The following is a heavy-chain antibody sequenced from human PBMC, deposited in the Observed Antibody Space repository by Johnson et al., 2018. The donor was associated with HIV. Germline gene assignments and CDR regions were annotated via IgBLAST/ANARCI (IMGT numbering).Heavy chain of an antibody. J-gene: IGHJ3*02. CDR3: ARVGHSGYRSFDI. CDR1: SFTFSSYG. V-gene: IGHV3-33*01. Sequence: QEQLVESGGGVVQPGGSLRLSCEASSFTFSSYGIHWVRQAPGRGLEWVAVLWNDGNNEYYSDSVQGRFSISTDNSKNTLFLQMNNLRVEDMGVYYCARVGHSGYRSFDIWGQGTMVTVSS. CDR2: LWNDGNNE. D-gene: IGHD3-22*01.